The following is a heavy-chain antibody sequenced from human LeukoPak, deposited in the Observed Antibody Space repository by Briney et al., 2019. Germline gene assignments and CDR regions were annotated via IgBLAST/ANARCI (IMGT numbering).Heavy chain of an antibody. CDR3: ARAFRGITGTAAFDY. D-gene: IGHD1-7*01. Sequence: EASVKVSCKASGGTFSSYAISWVRQAPGQGLEWMGGIIPIFGTANYAQKFQGRVTITTDESTSTAYMELSSLRSEDTAVYYCARAFRGITGTAAFDYWGQGTLVTVSS. J-gene: IGHJ4*02. V-gene: IGHV1-69*05. CDR2: IIPIFGTA. CDR1: GGTFSSYA.